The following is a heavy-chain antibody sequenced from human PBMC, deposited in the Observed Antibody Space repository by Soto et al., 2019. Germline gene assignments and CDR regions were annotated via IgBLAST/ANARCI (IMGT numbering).Heavy chain of an antibody. J-gene: IGHJ4*02. CDR2: IKSKNDGGTT. CDR3: TTGPDDYVWGSYRYTVDY. Sequence: GGSLRLSCAASGFTFSNAWMSWVRQAPGKGLEWVGRIKSKNDGGTTDSAAPVKGRFTISRDESKNTLYLQMNSLKTEDTAVYYCTTGPDDYVWGSYRYTVDYWGQGTLVTGSS. V-gene: IGHV3-15*01. D-gene: IGHD3-16*02. CDR1: GFTFSNAW.